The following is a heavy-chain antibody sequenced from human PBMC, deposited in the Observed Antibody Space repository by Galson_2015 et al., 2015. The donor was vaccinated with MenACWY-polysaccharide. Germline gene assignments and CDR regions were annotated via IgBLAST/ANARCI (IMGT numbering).Heavy chain of an antibody. CDR3: ARKFDY. J-gene: IGHJ4*02. CDR1: GASISRGDW. Sequence: ETLSLPCAVSGASISRGDWWTWVRRPPGQGLEWIGEISHRGTTNYNPSLKSRVTISVDKSKNQFSLKLNSVTAADTAVYYCARKFDYWGQGSLFTVPS. V-gene: IGHV4-4*02. CDR2: ISHRGTT.